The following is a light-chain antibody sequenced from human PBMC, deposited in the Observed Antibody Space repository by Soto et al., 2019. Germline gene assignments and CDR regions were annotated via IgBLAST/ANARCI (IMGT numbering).Light chain of an antibody. J-gene: IGKJ2*01. CDR2: EAS. CDR1: QAVRGNY. Sequence: VLTQSPGTLSLSPGERATLSCRASQAVRGNYIAWYQQKPGQAPRVLLFEASKRATGIPDRISGSGSGTDFTLTIARLEPEDFAVFYCQQYVTSPFTFGQGTKL. CDR3: QQYVTSPFT. V-gene: IGKV3-20*01.